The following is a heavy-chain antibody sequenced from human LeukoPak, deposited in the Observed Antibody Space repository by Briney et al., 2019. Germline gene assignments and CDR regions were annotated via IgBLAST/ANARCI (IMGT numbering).Heavy chain of an antibody. Sequence: EASVKVSCKASGYTFTGYYMHWVRQAPGQGLEWMGRINPNSGGTNYAQKFQGRVTMTRDTSTSTVYMELSSLRSEDTAVYYCAREGGFRSQAFDIWGQGTMVTVSS. J-gene: IGHJ3*02. D-gene: IGHD3-16*01. CDR3: AREGGFRSQAFDI. CDR1: GYTFTGYY. CDR2: INPNSGGT. V-gene: IGHV1-2*06.